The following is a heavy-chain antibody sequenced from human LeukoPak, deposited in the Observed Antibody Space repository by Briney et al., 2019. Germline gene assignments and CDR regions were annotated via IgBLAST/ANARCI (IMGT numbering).Heavy chain of an antibody. CDR2: IKPDGSGK. J-gene: IGHJ4*02. D-gene: IGHD2-21*02. Sequence: GGSLRLSCAASGFIFSNYAMNWVRQAPGEGLEWVASIKPDGSGKFYVDSVKGRFTISRDNARNSLDLQMNSLRVEDTAVYYCARLRGMTSIFAYWGQGALVTVSS. CDR3: ARLRGMTSIFAY. V-gene: IGHV3-7*01. CDR1: GFIFSNYA.